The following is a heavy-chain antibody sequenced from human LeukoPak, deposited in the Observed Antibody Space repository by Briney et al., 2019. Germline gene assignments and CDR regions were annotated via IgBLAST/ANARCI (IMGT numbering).Heavy chain of an antibody. V-gene: IGHV3-23*01. CDR2: ISGSGGST. Sequence: GGSLRLSCAASGFTFSTYAMSWVRQAPGKGLEWVSGISGSGGSTNYADSVKGRFTISRDNAKNTLYLQMNSLRAEDTAVYYCARVGFGVAVITDYWGQGTLVTVSS. CDR3: ARVGFGVAVITDY. J-gene: IGHJ4*02. D-gene: IGHD3-3*01. CDR1: GFTFSTYA.